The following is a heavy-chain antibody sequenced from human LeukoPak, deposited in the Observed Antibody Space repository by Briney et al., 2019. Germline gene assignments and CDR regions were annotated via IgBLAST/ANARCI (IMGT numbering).Heavy chain of an antibody. Sequence: GGSLRLSCAASGVSVSSSFMIWVRQAPGKGLERVSLIYSGGETSYADSVKGRFSISRDNSKNTLYLQMNSLRVEDTAVYYCTRDPPAVAINTYAWGQGTLVTVSS. CDR3: TRDPPAVAINTYA. CDR2: IYSGGET. V-gene: IGHV3-66*01. CDR1: GVSVSSSF. D-gene: IGHD6-13*01. J-gene: IGHJ5*02.